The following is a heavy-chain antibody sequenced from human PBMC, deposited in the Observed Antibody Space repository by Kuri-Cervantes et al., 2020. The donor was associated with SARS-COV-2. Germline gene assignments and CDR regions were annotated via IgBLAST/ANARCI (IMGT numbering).Heavy chain of an antibody. V-gene: IGHV4-30-2*01. D-gene: IGHD7-27*01. Sequence: SETLSLTCTVSGGSISSGGYYWSWIRQPPGKGLEWIGYIYHSGSTYYNPSLKSRVTISVDRSKNQFSLKLSSVTAADAAAYYCASLGFQDAFDIWGQGTMVTVSS. J-gene: IGHJ3*02. CDR3: ASLGFQDAFDI. CDR2: IYHSGST. CDR1: GGSISSGGYY.